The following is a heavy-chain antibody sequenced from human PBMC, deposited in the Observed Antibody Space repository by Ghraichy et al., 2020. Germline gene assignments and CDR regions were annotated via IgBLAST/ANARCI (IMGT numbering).Heavy chain of an antibody. CDR3: ARHPPCLVAAAGTCGGQHFDY. CDR1: GGSFSGYY. J-gene: IGHJ4*02. D-gene: IGHD6-13*01. Sequence: SETLSLTCAVYGGSFSGYYWSWIRQPPGKGLEWIGEINHSGSTNYNPSLKSRVTISVDTSKNQFSLKLSSVTAADTAVYYCARHPPCLVAAAGTCGGQHFDYWGQGTLVTVSS. V-gene: IGHV4-34*01. CDR2: INHSGST.